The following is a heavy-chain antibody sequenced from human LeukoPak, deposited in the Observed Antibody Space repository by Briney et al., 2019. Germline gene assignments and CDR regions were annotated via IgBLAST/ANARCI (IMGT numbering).Heavy chain of an antibody. CDR3: ARDRRPVSYFDY. Sequence: KPSETLSLTCAVSGGSISSGGYYWSWIRQHPGKGLEWIGYIYYSGSTYYNPSLKSRVTISVDTSKNQFSLKLSSVTAADTAVYYCARDRRPVSYFDYWGQGTLVTVSS. D-gene: IGHD6-6*01. V-gene: IGHV4-31*11. CDR2: IYYSGST. J-gene: IGHJ4*02. CDR1: GGSISSGGYY.